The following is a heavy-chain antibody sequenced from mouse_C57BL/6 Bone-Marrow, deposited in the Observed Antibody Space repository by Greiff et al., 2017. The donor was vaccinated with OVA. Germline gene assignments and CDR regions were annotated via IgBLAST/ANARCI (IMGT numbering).Heavy chain of an antibody. CDR1: GYTFTSYW. J-gene: IGHJ2*01. D-gene: IGHD1-1*01. V-gene: IGHV1-69*01. CDR2: IDPSDSYT. Sequence: QVQLKQPGAELVMPGASVKLSCKASGYTFTSYWMHWVKQRPGQGLEWIGEIDPSDSYTNYNQKFKGKSTLTVDKSSSTAYMQLSSLTSEDSAVYYCARGEIYYYGSSYGYWGQGTTLTVSS. CDR3: ARGEIYYYGSSYGY.